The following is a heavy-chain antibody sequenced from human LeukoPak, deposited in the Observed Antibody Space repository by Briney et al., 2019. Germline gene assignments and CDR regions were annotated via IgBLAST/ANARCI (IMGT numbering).Heavy chain of an antibody. CDR2: INTDGSIT. V-gene: IGHV3-74*01. J-gene: IGHJ4*02. D-gene: IGHD3-10*01. Sequence: GGSLRLSCAASGFTFRDYWIHWVRQAPGKGLVWVSRINTDGSITNYADSVKGRFSISRDNAKNTLYLQMSSLRAEDTAVYYCARDRGPRTGFMVREAYDYWGQGTLVTVSS. CDR3: ARDRGPRTGFMVREAYDY. CDR1: GFTFRDYW.